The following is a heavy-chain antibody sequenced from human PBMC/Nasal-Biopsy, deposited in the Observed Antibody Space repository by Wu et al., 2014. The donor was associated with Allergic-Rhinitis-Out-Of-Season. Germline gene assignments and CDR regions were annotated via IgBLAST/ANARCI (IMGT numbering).Heavy chain of an antibody. J-gene: IGHJ4*02. D-gene: IGHD3-22*01. Sequence: ALVKPTETLTLTCTFSGFSLSTSGMCVTWIRQSPGKALEWLARIDWDDDKYYSTSLKTRLTISKDTSKNQVVLTMTNMDPVDTATYYCARIRYSDNSGYTNFDSWGQGTLVTVSS. CDR2: IDWDDDK. V-gene: IGHV2-70*11. CDR1: GFSLSTSGMC. CDR3: ARIRYSDNSGYTNFDS.